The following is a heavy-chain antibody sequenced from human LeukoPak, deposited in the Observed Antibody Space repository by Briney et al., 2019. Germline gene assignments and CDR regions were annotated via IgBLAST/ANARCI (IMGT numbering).Heavy chain of an antibody. CDR1: GRSISSSNW. CDR3: ARALRRYDSSGYYYVPWYFDL. Sequence: SSGTLSLTCAVCGRSISSSNWWGWVRQPPGKGLEWIGEIYHSGSTNYNPSLKSRVTISVDKSKNQFSLKLSSVTAADTAVYYCARALRRYDSSGYYYVPWYFDLWGRGTLVTVSS. D-gene: IGHD3-22*01. J-gene: IGHJ2*01. CDR2: IYHSGST. V-gene: IGHV4-4*02.